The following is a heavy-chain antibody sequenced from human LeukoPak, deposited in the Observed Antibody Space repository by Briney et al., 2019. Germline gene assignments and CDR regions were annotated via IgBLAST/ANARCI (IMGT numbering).Heavy chain of an antibody. CDR3: AKEDGLGVFHY. J-gene: IGHJ4*02. Sequence: GGSLRLSCAASGFTFSSYGMHWVRQAPGKGLEWVAVIWSDGSSKHYADSVKGRFTISRDNSKNTLYLQMNSLRAEDTAAYYCAKEDGLGVFHYWGQGTLVSVSS. D-gene: IGHD4-17*01. CDR2: IWSDGSSK. CDR1: GFTFSSYG. V-gene: IGHV3-33*06.